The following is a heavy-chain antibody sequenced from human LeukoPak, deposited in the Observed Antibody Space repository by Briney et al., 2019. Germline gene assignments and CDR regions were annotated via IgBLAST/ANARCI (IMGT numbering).Heavy chain of an antibody. CDR1: GHSISSGYY. V-gene: IGHV4-38-2*01. J-gene: IGHJ5*02. CDR2: IYHSGST. D-gene: IGHD3-10*01. CDR3: ARITMVRGVISWFDP. Sequence: PSETLSLTCAVSGHSISSGYYWGWIRPPPGKGLEWIGSIYHSGSTYYNPSLKSRVTISVDTSKNQFSLKLSSVTAADTAVYYCARITMVRGVISWFDPWGQGTLVTVSS.